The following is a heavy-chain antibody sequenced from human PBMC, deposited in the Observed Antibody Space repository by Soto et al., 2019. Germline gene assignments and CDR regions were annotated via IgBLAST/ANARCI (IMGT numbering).Heavy chain of an antibody. V-gene: IGHV2-5*02. Sequence: QITLKESGPTLVKPTQTLTLTCTFSGFSHSTSEVGVGWVRQPPGKALEWVALIYWDDDKRYSPSLKSRLTITKDTSKNQVVLTMTNLDPVDTATYYCAHSMRPRIFSVWGQGTTVTVSS. CDR2: IYWDDDK. J-gene: IGHJ6*02. CDR3: AHSMRPRIFSV. D-gene: IGHD3-3*01. CDR1: GFSHSTSEVG.